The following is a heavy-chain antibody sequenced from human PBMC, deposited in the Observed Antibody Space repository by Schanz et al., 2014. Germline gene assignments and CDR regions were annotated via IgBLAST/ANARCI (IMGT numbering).Heavy chain of an antibody. J-gene: IGHJ4*02. Sequence: QVQLVESGGGVVQPGRSLRLSCAASGITLSGYGLHWVRQAPGKGLEWVGFISFDGRNTDDAYSVKGRFTISRDNSKNTVKLLNNSLGAEDAAVYCGAGGDAVADLDYWGRGTLVTVSS. CDR1: GITLSGYG. CDR2: ISFDGRNT. D-gene: IGHD6-19*01. V-gene: IGHV3-30*03. CDR3: AGGDAVADLDY.